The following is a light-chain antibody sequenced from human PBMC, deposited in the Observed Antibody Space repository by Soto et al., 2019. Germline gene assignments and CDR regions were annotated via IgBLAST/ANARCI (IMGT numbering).Light chain of an antibody. V-gene: IGKV3-15*01. CDR1: QSISNN. J-gene: IGKJ5*01. CDR3: QQRISWPIT. Sequence: IVMTQSPATLSPSPGEKATLSCRASQSISNNFAWFQQKPGQVPRLLIYGASNRATGVSARFSGSGSGTEFTLTISSLQSEDFAVYYCQQRISWPITFGQGTRLEIK. CDR2: GAS.